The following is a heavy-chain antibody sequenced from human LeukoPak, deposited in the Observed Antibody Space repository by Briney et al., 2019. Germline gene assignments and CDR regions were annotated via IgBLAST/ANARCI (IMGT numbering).Heavy chain of an antibody. Sequence: PGRSLRLSCAASGFTFDDYAMHWVRQAPGKGLEWVSGIIWNSGSIGYADSVKGRFTISRDNAKNSLYLQMNSLRAEDTALYYCAKGALYDFWSGYSIVNWFDPWGQGTLVTVSS. D-gene: IGHD3-3*01. J-gene: IGHJ5*02. CDR1: GFTFDDYA. CDR3: AKGALYDFWSGYSIVNWFDP. CDR2: IIWNSGSI. V-gene: IGHV3-9*01.